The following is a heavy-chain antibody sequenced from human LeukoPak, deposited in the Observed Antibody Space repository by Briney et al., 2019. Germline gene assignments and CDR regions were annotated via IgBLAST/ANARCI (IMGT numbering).Heavy chain of an antibody. D-gene: IGHD3-16*01. J-gene: IGHJ4*02. Sequence: SETLSLTCAVYGGSFSGSFSDYYWTSIPQTPGKGLEWIGEIHHSGSTNYNPSLKSRVTISVDTSKNQFSLKLNSLTAADTAVYYCATFRWGVGFEYWGQGTLATVSS. CDR1: GGSFSGSFSDYY. CDR3: ATFRWGVGFEY. CDR2: IHHSGST. V-gene: IGHV4-34*01.